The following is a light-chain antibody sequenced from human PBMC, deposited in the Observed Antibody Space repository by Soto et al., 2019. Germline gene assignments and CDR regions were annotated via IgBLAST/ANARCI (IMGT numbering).Light chain of an antibody. J-gene: IGKJ1*01. CDR3: QKYDSAPAT. CDR2: GTS. V-gene: IGKV1-27*01. CDR1: QDIHNS. Sequence: DIQMTQSPSSLSASVGDRVTITCRASQDIHNSLAWFQQRPGRVPKLLIYGTSTLQSGVPSRFSGSGSGTEFTLTISSLQPEDVATYYCQKYDSAPATFGQGTKVELK.